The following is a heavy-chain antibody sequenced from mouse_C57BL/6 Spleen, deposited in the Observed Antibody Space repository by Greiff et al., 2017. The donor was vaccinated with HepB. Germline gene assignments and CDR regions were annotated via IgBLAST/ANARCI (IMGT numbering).Heavy chain of an antibody. CDR3: ARWSYGSTLFDY. V-gene: IGHV1-50*01. CDR1: GYTFTSYW. D-gene: IGHD1-1*01. Sequence: QVQLQQPGAELVKPGASVKLSCKASGYTFTSYWMQWVKQRPGQGLEWIGEIDPSDSYTNYNQKFKGKATLTVDTSSSTAYMQLSSLTSEDSAVYYCARWSYGSTLFDYWGQGTTLTVSS. J-gene: IGHJ2*01. CDR2: IDPSDSYT.